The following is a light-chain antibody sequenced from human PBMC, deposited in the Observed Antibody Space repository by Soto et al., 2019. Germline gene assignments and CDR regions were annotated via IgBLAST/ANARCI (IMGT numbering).Light chain of an antibody. J-gene: IGLJ2*01. CDR1: SSDVGGYNY. V-gene: IGLV2-8*01. CDR3: SSYAASNNLGV. Sequence: QSVLTQPPSASGSPGQSVTISCIGTSSDVGGYNYVSWYQQHPGKAPKLMIYEVSKRPSGVPDRFSGSKSGNTASLTVSGLQAEDEADYYCSSYAASNNLGVFGGGTKLNVL. CDR2: EVS.